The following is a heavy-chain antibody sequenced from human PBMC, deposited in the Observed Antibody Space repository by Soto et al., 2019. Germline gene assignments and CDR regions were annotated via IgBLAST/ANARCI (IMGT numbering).Heavy chain of an antibody. V-gene: IGHV1-18*01. CDR3: ARVLPKYCSGGSCYSDYFDY. Sequence: ASVKVSCKASGYTFTSYGISWVRQAPGQGLEWMGWISAYNGNTNYAQRLQGRVTMTTDTSTSTAYMELRSLRSDDTAVYYCARVLPKYCSGGSCYSDYFDYWGQATLVTVSS. CDR2: ISAYNGNT. CDR1: GYTFTSYG. J-gene: IGHJ4*02. D-gene: IGHD2-15*01.